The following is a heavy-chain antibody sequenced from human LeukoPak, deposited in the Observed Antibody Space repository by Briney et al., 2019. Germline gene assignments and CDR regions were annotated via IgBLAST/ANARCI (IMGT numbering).Heavy chain of an antibody. D-gene: IGHD1-26*01. CDR3: ARDPTRGELLYGGGFGY. Sequence: ASVKVSCKASGYTFTSYYMHWVRQAPGQGLEWMGIINPSGGSTSYAQKFQGRVTMTRDMSTSTVYMELSSLRSEDTAVYYCARDPTRGELLYGGGFGYWGQGTLVTVSS. J-gene: IGHJ4*02. V-gene: IGHV1-46*01. CDR2: INPSGGST. CDR1: GYTFTSYY.